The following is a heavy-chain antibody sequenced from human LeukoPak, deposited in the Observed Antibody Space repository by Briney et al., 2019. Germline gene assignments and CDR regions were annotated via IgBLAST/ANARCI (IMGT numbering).Heavy chain of an antibody. V-gene: IGHV3-30*18. J-gene: IGHJ4*02. D-gene: IGHD2-8*01. CDR2: ISYDGSNK. CDR1: GFTFSSYG. Sequence: PGGSLRLSCTASGFTFSSYGMHWVRQAPGKGLEWVAVISYDGSNKYYADSVKGRFTFSRDNSKNTLYLQMNSLRAEDTAVYYCAKEIDGDYLDYWGQGTLVTVSS. CDR3: AKEIDGDYLDY.